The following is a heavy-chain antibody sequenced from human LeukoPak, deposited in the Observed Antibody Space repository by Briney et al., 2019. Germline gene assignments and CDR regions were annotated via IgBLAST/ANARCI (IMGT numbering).Heavy chain of an antibody. J-gene: IGHJ3*02. CDR2: IYYSGST. D-gene: IGHD2-21*02. CDR3: ARACGGDCLDAFDI. CDR1: GGSISSGGYY. V-gene: IGHV4-31*03. Sequence: SETLSLTCTVSGGSISSGGYYWSWIRQHPGKGLEWIGYIYYSGSTYYNPSLKSRVTISVDTSKNQFSLKLSSVTAADTAVYYCARACGGDCLDAFDIWGQGTMVTVSS.